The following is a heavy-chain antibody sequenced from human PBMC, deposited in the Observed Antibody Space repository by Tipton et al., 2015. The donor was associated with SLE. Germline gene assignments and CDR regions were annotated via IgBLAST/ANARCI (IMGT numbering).Heavy chain of an antibody. CDR2: IYYSGST. V-gene: IGHV4-59*01. CDR3: ARGKSTFNWFDP. CDR1: GGSISSYY. Sequence: TLSLTCTVSGGSISSYYWSWIRQPPGKGLEWIGYIYYSGSTEYNPSLKSRVTISVDTSKNQLSLKLSSVTAADTAVYYCARGKSTFNWFDPWGQGTLVTVSS. J-gene: IGHJ5*02.